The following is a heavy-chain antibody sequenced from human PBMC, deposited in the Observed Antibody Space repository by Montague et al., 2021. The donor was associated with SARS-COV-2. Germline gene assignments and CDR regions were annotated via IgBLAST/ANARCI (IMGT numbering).Heavy chain of an antibody. Sequence: RRLSCSASGFTLSSHWMHWVRQAPGEGLMWVSRINSDGRNLGYADSVKGRFTISRDNAQNTLYLQMDSLRAEDTAVYYCARDRVVGVTTNTLDIWGQGTMVTVSS. V-gene: IGHV3-74*01. CDR2: INSDGRNL. D-gene: IGHD3-22*01. CDR3: ARDRVVGVTTNTLDI. CDR1: GFTLSSHW. J-gene: IGHJ3*02.